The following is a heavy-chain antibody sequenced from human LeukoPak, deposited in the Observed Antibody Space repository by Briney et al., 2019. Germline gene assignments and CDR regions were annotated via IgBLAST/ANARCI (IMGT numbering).Heavy chain of an antibody. D-gene: IGHD5-12*01. Sequence: PSETLSLTCTVSGGSISSYYWSWIRQPPGKGLEWIGYIYYNGNTNYNPSLKSRVTISVDTSKNQFSLKLNSVTVADTALYYCASTGYDRYHAFGIWGQGTMVTVSS. CDR1: GGSISSYY. V-gene: IGHV4-59*01. CDR3: ASTGYDRYHAFGI. CDR2: IYYNGNT. J-gene: IGHJ3*02.